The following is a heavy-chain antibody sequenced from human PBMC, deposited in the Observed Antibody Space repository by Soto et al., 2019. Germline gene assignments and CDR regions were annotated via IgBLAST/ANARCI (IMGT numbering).Heavy chain of an antibody. J-gene: IGHJ2*01. Sequence: LVQSGAEVKKPGDSVKVSCKSSGYKFTDYYIHWVRQAPGQGPEWMGWVNPKRGDAVYAQKFQGWVTMTRDTATTTAYLEVNRLKPDDTAVYFCARDPGLPGRYWYFDLWGRGTLVTVSS. CDR1: GYKFTDYY. CDR3: ARDPGLPGRYWYFDL. V-gene: IGHV1-2*04. CDR2: VNPKRGDA. D-gene: IGHD3-9*01.